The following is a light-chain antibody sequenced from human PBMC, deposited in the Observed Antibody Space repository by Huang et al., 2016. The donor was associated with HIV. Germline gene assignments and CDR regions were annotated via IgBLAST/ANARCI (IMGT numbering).Light chain of an antibody. J-gene: IGKJ1*01. CDR1: QSVLKTSNNKNC. V-gene: IGKV4-1*01. Sequence: DIVVTQSPDSLALSLGGRAAINCTASQSVLKTSNNKNCLIWYQLKPGQPPKLLIYWASTRESGFPDRFSGSGSGTHFTLTIASLQAEDVAVYYCHQYYDTPQTFGQGTKVEVK. CDR2: WAS. CDR3: HQYYDTPQT.